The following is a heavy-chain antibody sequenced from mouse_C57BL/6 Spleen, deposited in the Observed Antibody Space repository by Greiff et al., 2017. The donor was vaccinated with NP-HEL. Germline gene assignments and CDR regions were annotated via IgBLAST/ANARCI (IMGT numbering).Heavy chain of an antibody. CDR1: GYTFTSYW. D-gene: IGHD2-5*01. V-gene: IGHV1-64*01. Sequence: QVQLQQPGAELVKPGASVKLSCKASGYTFTSYWMHWVKQRPGQGLEWIGMIHPNSGSTNYNEKFKSKATLTVDKSSSTAYMQLSSLTSEDSAVYYCARSGAYYSNYGYFDVWGTGTTVTVSS. CDR3: ARSGAYYSNYGYFDV. CDR2: IHPNSGST. J-gene: IGHJ1*03.